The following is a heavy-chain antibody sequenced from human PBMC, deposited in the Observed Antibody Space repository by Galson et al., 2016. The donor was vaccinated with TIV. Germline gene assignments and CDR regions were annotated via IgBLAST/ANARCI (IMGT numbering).Heavy chain of an antibody. D-gene: IGHD6-13*01. V-gene: IGHV1-69*02. J-gene: IGHJ6*02. CDR2: ILPPLGIT. Sequence: SVKVSCKASGGTFSRYTVSWVRLAPGQGLEWMGRILPPLGITNYAQNFQGRVTITTDTSTTTAYMELSSLRSEDTAVYYCARGVASAGTLSSVIDVWGQGTTVTVSS. CDR3: ARGVASAGTLSSVIDV. CDR1: GGTFSRYT.